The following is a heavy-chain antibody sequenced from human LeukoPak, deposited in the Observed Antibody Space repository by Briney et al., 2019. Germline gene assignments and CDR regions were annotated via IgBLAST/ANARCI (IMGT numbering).Heavy chain of an antibody. D-gene: IGHD2-2*01. CDR3: ASWGSSTSRSPLIDY. Sequence: PSETLSLTCTVSGGSISSGSYYWSWIRQPAGTGLEWIGRIYYSGSTYYNPSLKSRVTISVDTSKNQFSLKLSSVTAADTAVYYCASWGSSTSRSPLIDYWGQGTLVTVSS. V-gene: IGHV4-39*07. CDR2: IYYSGST. J-gene: IGHJ4*02. CDR1: GGSISSGSYY.